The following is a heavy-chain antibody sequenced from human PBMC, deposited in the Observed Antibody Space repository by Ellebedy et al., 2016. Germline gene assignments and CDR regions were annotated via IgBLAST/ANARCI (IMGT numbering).Heavy chain of an antibody. CDR2: ISRSGGST. Sequence: GESLKISXEASGFMFSSYVMNWVRQTPEKGLEWVSSISRSGGSTNDADSVKGRFTISRDNSKNTLYLQMNSLRTEDTAVYYCAKNWYSGSDFGHIYMDVWGKGTTVTVSS. CDR1: GFMFSSYV. J-gene: IGHJ6*03. D-gene: IGHD1-26*01. CDR3: AKNWYSGSDFGHIYMDV. V-gene: IGHV3-23*01.